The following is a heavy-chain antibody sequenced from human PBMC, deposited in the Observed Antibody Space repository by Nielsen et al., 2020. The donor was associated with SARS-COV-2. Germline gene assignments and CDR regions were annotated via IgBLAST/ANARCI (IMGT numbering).Heavy chain of an antibody. Sequence: ASVKVSCKASGYTFTSYGISWVRQAPGQGLEWMGWISAYNGNTNYAQKLQGRVTMTTDTFTSTAYMELRSLRSDDTAVYYCARQPDSSGYYYKILGYYYGMDVWGQGTTVTVSS. CDR3: ARQPDSSGYYYKILGYYYGMDV. CDR1: GYTFTSYG. V-gene: IGHV1-18*01. J-gene: IGHJ6*02. CDR2: ISAYNGNT. D-gene: IGHD3-22*01.